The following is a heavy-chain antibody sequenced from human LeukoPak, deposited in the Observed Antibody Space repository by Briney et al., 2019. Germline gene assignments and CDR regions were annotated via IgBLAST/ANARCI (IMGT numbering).Heavy chain of an antibody. V-gene: IGHV3-9*01. CDR2: ISWNGGSI. CDR3: VKDKGPAIPPPGWFDP. J-gene: IGHJ5*02. D-gene: IGHD2-21*01. CDR1: GFTFDDYA. Sequence: GRCLRLSCAAPGFTFDDYAIHWVRHAPGKGLGWVSGISWNGGSIGYAGSVKGRFIITRDNDKNSLELQINSLRAEDTAVYYCVKDKGPAIPPPGWFDPWGQGTLVTVSS.